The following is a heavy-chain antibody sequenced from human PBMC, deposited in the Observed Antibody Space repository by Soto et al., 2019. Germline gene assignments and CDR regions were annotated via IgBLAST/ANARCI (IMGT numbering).Heavy chain of an antibody. D-gene: IGHD2-21*02. V-gene: IGHV1-69*12. J-gene: IGHJ4*02. Sequence: QVQLVQSGAEVKKPGSSVKVSCKASGGTFSSYAISWVRQAPGQGLEWMGGIIPIFGTANYAQKFQGRVTMTAAESTSKAYMELSSLSSEATAVYYCAGGNGGNSGISDYWGQGTLVTVSS. CDR3: AGGNGGNSGISDY. CDR2: IIPIFGTA. CDR1: GGTFSSYA.